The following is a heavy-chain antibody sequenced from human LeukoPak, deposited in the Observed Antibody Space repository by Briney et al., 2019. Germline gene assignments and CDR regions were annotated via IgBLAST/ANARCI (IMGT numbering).Heavy chain of an antibody. D-gene: IGHD3-22*01. Sequence: PGGSLRLSCAASGFTFSSYAMHWVRQAPGKGLEWVAVISYDGSNKYYADSVKGRFTISRDNSKNTLYLQMNSLRAEDTAVYYCARDLDEYYYDSSGYSLDPWGQGTLVTVSS. V-gene: IGHV3-30*04. CDR2: ISYDGSNK. CDR1: GFTFSSYA. CDR3: ARDLDEYYYDSSGYSLDP. J-gene: IGHJ5*02.